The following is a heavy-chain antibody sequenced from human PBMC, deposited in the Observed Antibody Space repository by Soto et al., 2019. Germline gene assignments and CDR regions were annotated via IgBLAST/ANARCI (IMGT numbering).Heavy chain of an antibody. V-gene: IGHV4-30-4*01. CDR2: IYYSGST. J-gene: IGHJ5*02. CDR1: GGSISSGDYY. CDR3: ARGLVVAAIGNWFDP. D-gene: IGHD2-15*01. Sequence: SETLSLTCTVSGGSISSGDYYWSWIRQPPGKGLEWIGYIYYSGSTYYNPSLKSRVTISVDTSKNQFSLKLGSVTAADTAVYYCARGLVVAAIGNWFDPWGQGTLVTVSS.